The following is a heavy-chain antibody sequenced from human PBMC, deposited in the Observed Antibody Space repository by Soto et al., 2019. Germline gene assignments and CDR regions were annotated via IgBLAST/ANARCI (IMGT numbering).Heavy chain of an antibody. CDR2: IYYSGST. V-gene: IGHV4-61*01. J-gene: IGHJ2*01. CDR1: GCPVLSASYS. CDR3: ARAMVREFPYWYFDL. Sequence: SDTLYLSSSVSGCPVLSASYSLLRSRQPPGKGLECIGYIYYSGSTNYNPSLKSRVTISVDTSKNQFSLKLSSVTAADTAVYYCARAMVREFPYWYFDLWGRGALVTVS. D-gene: IGHD3-10*01.